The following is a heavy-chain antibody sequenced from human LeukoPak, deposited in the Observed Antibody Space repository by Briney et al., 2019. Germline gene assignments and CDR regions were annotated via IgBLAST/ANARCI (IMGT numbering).Heavy chain of an antibody. CDR2: IYHSGST. J-gene: IGHJ5*02. CDR3: ARERLYNWFDP. CDR1: GYSISSGYY. V-gene: IGHV4-38-2*02. Sequence: SGTLSLTCTVSGYSISSGYYWGWIRQPPGKGLEWIGSIYHSGSTYYNPSLKSRVTISVDTSKNQFSLKLSSVTAADTAVYYCARERLYNWFDPWGQGTLVTVSS.